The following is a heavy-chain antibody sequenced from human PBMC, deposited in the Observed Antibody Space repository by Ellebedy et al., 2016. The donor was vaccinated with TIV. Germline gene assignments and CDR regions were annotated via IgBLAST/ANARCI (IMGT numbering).Heavy chain of an antibody. CDR1: GFTFSSCA. D-gene: IGHD4-17*01. CDR3: AKNMRTVTTTTDY. J-gene: IGHJ4*02. Sequence: GESLKISCAASGFTFSSCAMSWVRQAPGKGLEWVSSISGNGGSTIYADSVEGRFTISRDNSKNTLYLQMNSLRAEDTAIYYCAKNMRTVTTTTDYWGQGTLVTVSS. V-gene: IGHV3-23*01. CDR2: ISGNGGST.